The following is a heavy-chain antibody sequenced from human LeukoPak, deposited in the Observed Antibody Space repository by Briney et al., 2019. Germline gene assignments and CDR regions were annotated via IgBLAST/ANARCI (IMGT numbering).Heavy chain of an antibody. D-gene: IGHD6-13*01. V-gene: IGHV3-74*01. CDR2: INTDGNIT. CDR3: TRELSGSSSRHFDY. CDR1: GFTFSNYW. Sequence: GGSLRLSCAASGFTFSNYWMHWVRQARGKGPVWVSRINTDGNITTYADSVKGRFTISRDSAKNALYLQMNSLRAEDTAVYYCTRELSGSSSRHFDYWGQGTLVTVSS. J-gene: IGHJ4*02.